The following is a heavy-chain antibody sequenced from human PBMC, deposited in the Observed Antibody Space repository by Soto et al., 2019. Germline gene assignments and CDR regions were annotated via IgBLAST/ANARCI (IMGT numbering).Heavy chain of an antibody. CDR2: VYYNGST. J-gene: IGHJ3*02. Sequence: QLQLQESGPGLVKPSETLSLTCSVSGGSISSSDSYWGWIRQSPGKGLEWIGNVYYNGSTYYNPSLKSRVTISVDTSTNQFSVKLSSVTAADTAVYYRAREFIAVAGFDAFDIWGQGTLVTVSS. D-gene: IGHD6-19*01. V-gene: IGHV4-39*01. CDR1: GGSISSSDSY. CDR3: AREFIAVAGFDAFDI.